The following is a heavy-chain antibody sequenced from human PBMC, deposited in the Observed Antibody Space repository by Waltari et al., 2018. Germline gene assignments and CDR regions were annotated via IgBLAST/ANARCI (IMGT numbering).Heavy chain of an antibody. CDR1: GGTFSSYA. J-gene: IGHJ6*03. V-gene: IGHV1-69*04. D-gene: IGHD3-10*01. Sequence: QVQLVQSGAEVKKPGSSVKVSCKASGGTFSSYAISWVRQAPGQGLEWMGGSIPILGIANYAQKFQGRVTITADESTSTAYMALSSLRSEDTAVYYCAVDTYYYGSGSYLPPHYMDVWGKGTTVTVSS. CDR3: AVDTYYYGSGSYLPPHYMDV. CDR2: SIPILGIA.